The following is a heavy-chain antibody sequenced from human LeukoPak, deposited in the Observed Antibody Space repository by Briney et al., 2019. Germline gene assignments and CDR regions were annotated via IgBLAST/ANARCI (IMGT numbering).Heavy chain of an antibody. CDR3: ARQMSES. CDR1: GYSFTSYW. D-gene: IGHD3-3*01. V-gene: IGHV5-51*01. Sequence: RHGESLQISCKASGYSFTSYWIGWVRQMPGKGLEWMAIIYPGDSGTRYSPSFQGQVTISADKSISTVYLKWTSLKASDTAMYYCARQMSESWGQGTLVTVSS. J-gene: IGHJ5*02. CDR2: IYPGDSGT.